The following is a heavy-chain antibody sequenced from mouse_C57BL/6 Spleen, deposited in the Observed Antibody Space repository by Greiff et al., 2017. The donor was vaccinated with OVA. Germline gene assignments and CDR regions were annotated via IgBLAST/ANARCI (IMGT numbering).Heavy chain of an antibody. J-gene: IGHJ2*01. CDR2: ISSGSSTI. CDR3: AREGVLRLYFDY. V-gene: IGHV5-17*01. D-gene: IGHD1-2*01. CDR1: GFTFSDYG. Sequence: EVQRVESGGGLVKPGWSLKLSCAASGFTFSDYGMHWVRQAPEKGLEWVAYISSGSSTIYYADTVKGRFTISRDNAKNTLFLQMTSLRSEDTAMYYCAREGVLRLYFDYWGQGTTLTVSS.